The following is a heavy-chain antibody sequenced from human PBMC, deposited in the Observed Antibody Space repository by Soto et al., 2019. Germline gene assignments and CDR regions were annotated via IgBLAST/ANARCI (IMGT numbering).Heavy chain of an antibody. D-gene: IGHD5-18*01. CDR2: INPSGGST. J-gene: IGHJ6*02. CDR1: GYTFTSYY. V-gene: IGHV1-46*01. CDR3: ASAVDTAMVTRISYGMDV. Sequence: WASVKVSCKASGYTFTSYYMHWVRQAPGQGLEWMGIINPSGGSTSYAQKFQGRVTMTRDTSTSTVCMELSSLRSEDTAVYYCASAVDTAMVTRISYGMDVWGQGTTVTVSS.